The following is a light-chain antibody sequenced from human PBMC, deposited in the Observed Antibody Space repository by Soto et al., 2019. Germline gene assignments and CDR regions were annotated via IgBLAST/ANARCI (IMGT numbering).Light chain of an antibody. Sequence: DIQMTQSPSSLSASVGDRVTITGRASQSISKYLNWYQQKPGKAPKLLIYAASSLQSGVPSRVSGSGSGTDFTLTISSLKPEDFETYYCQQSYSTPWTFGQGTKVDI. CDR2: AAS. CDR1: QSISKY. V-gene: IGKV1-39*01. CDR3: QQSYSTPWT. J-gene: IGKJ1*01.